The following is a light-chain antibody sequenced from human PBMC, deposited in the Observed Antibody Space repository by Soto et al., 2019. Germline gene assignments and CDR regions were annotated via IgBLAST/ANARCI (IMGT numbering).Light chain of an antibody. J-gene: IGLJ2*01. V-gene: IGLV2-14*01. Sequence: QSARTQPASVSGSPRQSITSSCTGTSSDVGGYNYVSWYQQHPGKAPKLMIYEVSNRPSGVSNRFSGSKSGNTASLTISGLQAEDEADYYCSSYTSSSTLVVFGGATKLTVL. CDR1: SSDVGGYNY. CDR2: EVS. CDR3: SSYTSSSTLVV.